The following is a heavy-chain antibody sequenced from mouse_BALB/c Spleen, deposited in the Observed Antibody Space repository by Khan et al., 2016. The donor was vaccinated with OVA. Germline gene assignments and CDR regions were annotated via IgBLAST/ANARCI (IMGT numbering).Heavy chain of an antibody. CDR2: INPSNGYT. CDR1: GYTFTSYT. CDR3: VRDGDDYRNDGWFAY. Sequence: QVQLKESGAELARPGASVKMSCKASGYTFTSYTIHWIKLRPGQGLEWIGYINPSNGYTNYNQKFKDKATLTADKSSTTAYMQLSSLTSDDSAVYNCVRDGDDYRNDGWFAYWGQGTLVTVSA. V-gene: IGHV1-4*01. D-gene: IGHD2-14*01. J-gene: IGHJ3*01.